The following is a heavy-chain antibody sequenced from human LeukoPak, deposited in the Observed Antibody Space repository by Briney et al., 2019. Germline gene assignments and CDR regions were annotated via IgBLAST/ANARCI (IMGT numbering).Heavy chain of an antibody. D-gene: IGHD3-22*01. Sequence: GGSLRLSCAASGFTFDDYAMHWVRHAPGKGLEWVSGISWNSGSIGYADSVKGRFTISRDNAKNSLYLQMNSLRAEDTALYYCAKDIGHYDSSGYYYGASDYWGQGTLVTVSS. CDR2: ISWNSGSI. CDR1: GFTFDDYA. J-gene: IGHJ4*02. V-gene: IGHV3-9*01. CDR3: AKDIGHYDSSGYYYGASDY.